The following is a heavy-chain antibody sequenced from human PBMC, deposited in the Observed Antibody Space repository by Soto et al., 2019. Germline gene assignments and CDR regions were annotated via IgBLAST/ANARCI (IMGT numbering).Heavy chain of an antibody. CDR2: INHSGST. CDR1: CGSFSGYY. CDR3: ARQGRAMVRGVIIRGHDY. J-gene: IGHJ4*02. V-gene: IGHV4-34*01. Sequence: SETLSLTCAVYCGSFSGYYWSWIRQPPGKGLEWIGEINHSGSTNYNPSLKSRVTISVDTSKNQFSLKLSSVTAADTAVYYCARQGRAMVRGVIIRGHDYWGQGTLVTVSS. D-gene: IGHD3-10*01.